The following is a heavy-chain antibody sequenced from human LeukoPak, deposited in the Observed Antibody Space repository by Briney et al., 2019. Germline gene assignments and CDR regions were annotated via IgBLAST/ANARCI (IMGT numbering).Heavy chain of an antibody. V-gene: IGHV4-34*01. J-gene: IGHJ6*02. D-gene: IGHD6-13*01. Sequence: SETLSLTCDVSGGSFNDYYWSWIRQAPWKGLEWIGEIRHSGSTNYNPSLKGRVTVSVDTSKNQFSLRLTSVTAADTAVYYCARRGSWTYYYAMDVWGQGTTVTVSS. CDR3: ARRGSWTYYYAMDV. CDR1: GGSFNDYY. CDR2: IRHSGST.